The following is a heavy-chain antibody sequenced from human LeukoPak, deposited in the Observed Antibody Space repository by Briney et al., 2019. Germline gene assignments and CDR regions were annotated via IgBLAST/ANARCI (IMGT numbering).Heavy chain of an antibody. Sequence: PGGSLRLSCAASGFTFSSYSMNWVRQAPGKGLEWVSSISSSSSYIYYADSVKGRFTISRDNAKNSLYLQMNSLRAEGTAVYYCARDLLGISGSYTDYWGQGTLVTVSS. CDR3: ARDLLGISGSYTDY. CDR1: GFTFSSYS. CDR2: ISSSSSYI. J-gene: IGHJ4*02. D-gene: IGHD1-26*01. V-gene: IGHV3-21*01.